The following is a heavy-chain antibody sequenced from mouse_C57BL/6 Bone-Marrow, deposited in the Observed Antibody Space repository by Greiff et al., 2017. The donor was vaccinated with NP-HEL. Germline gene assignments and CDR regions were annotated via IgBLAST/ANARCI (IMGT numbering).Heavy chain of an antibody. Sequence: EVQLVESGGGLVQPGGSLKLSCAASGFTFSDYGMAWVRQAPRKGPEWVAFISNLAYSIYYADTVTGRFTISRENAKNTLYLEMSSLRSEDTAMYYCARPSNWAWFAYWGQGTRVTVSA. CDR2: ISNLAYSI. J-gene: IGHJ3*01. CDR1: GFTFSDYG. V-gene: IGHV5-15*01. CDR3: ARPSNWAWFAY. D-gene: IGHD4-1*02.